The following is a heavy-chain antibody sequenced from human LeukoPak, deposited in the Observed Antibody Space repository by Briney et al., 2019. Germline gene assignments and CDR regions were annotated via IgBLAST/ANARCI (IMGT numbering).Heavy chain of an antibody. CDR2: ISSSSSYI. J-gene: IGHJ4*02. D-gene: IGHD2-15*01. CDR1: GFTFSSYS. Sequence: GGSLRLSCAASGFTFSSYSMNWVRQAPGKGLEGASSISSSSSYIYYADSVKGRFTISRDNAKNSLYLQMNSLRAEDTAVYYCARDGVGYCSGGSCYSDYWGQGTLVTVSS. CDR3: ARDGVGYCSGGSCYSDY. V-gene: IGHV3-21*01.